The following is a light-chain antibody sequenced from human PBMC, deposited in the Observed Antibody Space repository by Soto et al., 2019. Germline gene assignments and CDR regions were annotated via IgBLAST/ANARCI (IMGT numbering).Light chain of an antibody. V-gene: IGKV1-39*01. Sequence: DIPMTQSPSSLSASVGDRVTITCRASQSIRTYLNWYQQKPGKAPKLLIFSASSLQSGVPSRFSGSGSGTDFTLTISNLQPEDSATYYCQQGYSTLPYTFGQGTKLEI. CDR2: SAS. CDR3: QQGYSTLPYT. J-gene: IGKJ2*01. CDR1: QSIRTY.